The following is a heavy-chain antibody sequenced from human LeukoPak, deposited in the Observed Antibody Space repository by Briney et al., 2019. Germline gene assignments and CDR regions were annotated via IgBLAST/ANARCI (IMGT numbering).Heavy chain of an antibody. D-gene: IGHD1-7*01. CDR2: INHSGRT. V-gene: IGHV4-38-2*01. Sequence: SETLSLTCAVSGSSISSDYYWGWIRQPPGKGLEWIGSINHSGRTYYNPSLTSRVTISVDTSKNQFSLKLSSVTAADTAVYYCTGELAGTTIHYWGQGTLVTVSS. J-gene: IGHJ4*02. CDR1: GSSISSDYY. CDR3: TGELAGTTIHY.